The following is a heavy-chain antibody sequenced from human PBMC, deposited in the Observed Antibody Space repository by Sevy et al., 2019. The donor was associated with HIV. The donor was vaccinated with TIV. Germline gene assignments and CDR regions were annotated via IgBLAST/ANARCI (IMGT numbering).Heavy chain of an antibody. CDR3: ARPRAQYYYGMDV. V-gene: IGHV1-3*01. CDR2: IIAGSGNA. D-gene: IGHD4-4*01. CDR1: GYTFTTSA. J-gene: IGHJ6*02. Sequence: ASVKVSCKASGYTFTTSAMHWVRQAPGQGLEWVGWIIAGSGNAKYSQKFQGRATISRDTSASTAYMELNSLTSEDTAVYYCARPRAQYYYGMDVWGQGTTVTVSS.